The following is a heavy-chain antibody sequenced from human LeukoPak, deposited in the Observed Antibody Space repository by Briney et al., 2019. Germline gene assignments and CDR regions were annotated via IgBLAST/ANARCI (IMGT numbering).Heavy chain of an antibody. CDR3: ARERTGTTCYFDY. CDR2: INPNSGGT. Sequence: GASVKVSCKASGYTFTGYYMHWVRQAPGQGLEWMGWINPNSGGTNYAQKFQGRVTMTRDTSISTAYMELSRLRSDDTAVYYSARERTGTTCYFDYWGQGTLVTVSS. D-gene: IGHD1-1*01. J-gene: IGHJ4*02. CDR1: GYTFTGYY. V-gene: IGHV1-2*02.